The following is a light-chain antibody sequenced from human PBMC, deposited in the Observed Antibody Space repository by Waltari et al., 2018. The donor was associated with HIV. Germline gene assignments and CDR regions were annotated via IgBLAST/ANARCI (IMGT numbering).Light chain of an antibody. CDR3: QQYHGNLWT. V-gene: IGKV1-5*03. CDR1: RSINNW. J-gene: IGKJ1*01. Sequence: IQMTQSPSTLSASVGDTVTITCRASRSINNWLAWYQQKPGKVPKVLIYKTSTLESGVPSRFSGSGSGTEFTLTISSLQPDDFATYYCQQYHGNLWTFGQGTKVGIK. CDR2: KTS.